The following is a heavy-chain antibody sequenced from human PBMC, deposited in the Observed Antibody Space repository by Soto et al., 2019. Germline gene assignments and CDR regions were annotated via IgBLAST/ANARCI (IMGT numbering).Heavy chain of an antibody. CDR3: TRDWGAAKSTIVDS. CDR2: VSTYRDTT. J-gene: IGHJ4*02. Sequence: QVQLVQSGPEVKKPGASVKVSCKTSGYTFTAYGISWLRQAPGQGREWVGWVSTYRDTTDYAQKFQGRVTMTTETSTGTAYRELRSLRSDDTALYYCTRDWGAAKSTIVDSWGQGTLVTVSS. CDR1: GYTFTAYG. D-gene: IGHD2-21*01. V-gene: IGHV1-18*01.